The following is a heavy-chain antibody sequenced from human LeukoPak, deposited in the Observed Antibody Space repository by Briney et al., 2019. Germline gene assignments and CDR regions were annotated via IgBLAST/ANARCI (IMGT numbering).Heavy chain of an antibody. CDR1: GFTFSSYA. D-gene: IGHD3-22*01. CDR2: ISYDGSNK. V-gene: IGHV3-30-3*01. J-gene: IGHJ4*02. CDR3: ARGGGIYYDSSGYYYFDY. Sequence: GVPQTLPCAASGFTFSSYAMQWVRQAPGKGLEWVAVISYDGSNKYYADSVKGRFTISRDNSKNTLYLQMNSLRAEDTAVYYCARGGGIYYDSSGYYYFDYWGQGTLVTVSS.